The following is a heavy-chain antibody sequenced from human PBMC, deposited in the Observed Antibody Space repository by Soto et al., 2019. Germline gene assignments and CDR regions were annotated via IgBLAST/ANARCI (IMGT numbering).Heavy chain of an antibody. J-gene: IGHJ6*02. V-gene: IGHV3-9*01. CDR2: ITWDGYSI. Sequence: EVQLVESGGGFVHPGGSLRLSCVASGFTFDDHVMHWVRQVTGKGLEWVGHITWDGYSIGYVGSVRGRFTISRDNAKDTLYLQMNSLRPEDTALYYCARSWSGSTSGRVDVWGQGTTVTVSS. D-gene: IGHD3-3*01. CDR3: ARSWSGSTSGRVDV. CDR1: GFTFDDHV.